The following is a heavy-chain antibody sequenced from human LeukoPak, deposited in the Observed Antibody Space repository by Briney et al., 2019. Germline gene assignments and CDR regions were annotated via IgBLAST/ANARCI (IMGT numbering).Heavy chain of an antibody. CDR2: ISNDGRST. CDR1: GFSSNSYW. V-gene: IGHV3-74*01. D-gene: IGHD3-10*01. Sequence: PGGSLRLSCAASGFSSNSYWMHWVRQAPGSGLVWVSRISNDGRSTSFADSVKGRFTISRDNAKNTLYLQMNSLSAEDTAVYYCTRGREGNYGLFDSWGQGTLVTVSS. J-gene: IGHJ4*02. CDR3: TRGREGNYGLFDS.